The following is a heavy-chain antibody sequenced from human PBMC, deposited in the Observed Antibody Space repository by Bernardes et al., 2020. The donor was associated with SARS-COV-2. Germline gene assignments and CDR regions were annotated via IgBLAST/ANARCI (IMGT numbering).Heavy chain of an antibody. CDR3: ARGSDITIFGVVSYYYYYGMDG. J-gene: IGHJ6*02. V-gene: IGHV1-18*01. CDR2: ISAYNGNT. D-gene: IGHD3-3*01. Sequence: ASVKVSCKASGYTFTSYGISWVRQAPGQGLEWMGWISAYNGNTNYAQKLQGRVTMTTDTSTSTAYMELRSLRSDDTAVYYCARGSDITIFGVVSYYYYYGMDGWGQGTTGTVSS. CDR1: GYTFTSYG.